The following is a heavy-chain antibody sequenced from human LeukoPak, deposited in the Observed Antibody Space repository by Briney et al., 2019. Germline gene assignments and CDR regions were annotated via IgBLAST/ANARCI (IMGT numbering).Heavy chain of an antibody. J-gene: IGHJ4*02. Sequence: GGSLRLSCAASGFTFSSYAMHWVRQAPGKGLEWVAVISYDGSNIYYADSVKGRFTISRDNSKNTLYLQMNGLRAEDTAVYYCARADRGYDYDSSGYYTYWGQGTLVTVSS. CDR1: GFTFSSYA. CDR3: ARADRGYDYDSSGYYTY. V-gene: IGHV3-30*04. CDR2: ISYDGSNI. D-gene: IGHD3-22*01.